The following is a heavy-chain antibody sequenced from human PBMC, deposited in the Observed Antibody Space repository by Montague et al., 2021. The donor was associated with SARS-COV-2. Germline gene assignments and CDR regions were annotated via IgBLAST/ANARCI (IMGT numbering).Heavy chain of an antibody. V-gene: IGHV4-59*08. CDR3: VRHSGYYDRSGYYDY. CDR1: GGSVSRSY. CDR2: ISYIGST. Sequence: SETLSLTCTVSGGSVSRSYWSWIRQTPGKGLEWLAYISYIGSTNHNPSLKSRVTISVDTPKNQFSLKLSAVTAADTGVYYCVRHSGYYDRSGYYDYWGRGTLVTVSS. D-gene: IGHD3-22*01. J-gene: IGHJ4*02.